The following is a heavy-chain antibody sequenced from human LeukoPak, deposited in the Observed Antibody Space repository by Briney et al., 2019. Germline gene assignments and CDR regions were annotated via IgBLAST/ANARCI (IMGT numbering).Heavy chain of an antibody. J-gene: IGHJ5*02. CDR2: IYYSGST. V-gene: IGHV4-30-4*08. CDR1: GGSISSGDYY. CDR3: ARVWGYDRKRPNWFDP. Sequence: PSETLSLTCTVSGGSISSGDYYWSWIRQPPGKGLEWIGYIYYSGSTYYNPSLKSRVTISVDTSKNQFSLKLSSVTAADTAVYYCARVWGYDRKRPNWFDPWGQGTLVTVSS. D-gene: IGHD3-22*01.